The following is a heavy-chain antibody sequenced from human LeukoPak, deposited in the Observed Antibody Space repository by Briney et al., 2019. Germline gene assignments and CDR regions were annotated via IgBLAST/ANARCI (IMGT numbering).Heavy chain of an antibody. Sequence: SVKVSCKASGGTFSSYAISWVRQAPGQGLEWMGGIVPIFGTANYAQKFQGRVTITADKSTSTAYMELSSPRSEDTAVYYCARDPSSGWYGGDYWGQGTLVTVSS. CDR2: IVPIFGTA. D-gene: IGHD6-19*01. J-gene: IGHJ4*02. CDR3: ARDPSSGWYGGDY. V-gene: IGHV1-69*06. CDR1: GGTFSSYA.